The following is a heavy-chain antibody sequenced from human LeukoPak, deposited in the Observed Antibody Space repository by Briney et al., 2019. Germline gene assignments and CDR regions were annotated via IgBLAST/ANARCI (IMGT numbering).Heavy chain of an antibody. CDR2: ISSSGTTI. D-gene: IGHD1-26*01. Sequence: GGSLRLSCAASGFTFSGYDMNWVRQAPGKGLEWVSYISSSGTTIYYADSVRGRFTISRDNAKNSLYLQMNSLRAEDTAVYYCARGGSFFVYWGQGTTVTVSS. V-gene: IGHV3-48*03. CDR1: GFTFSGYD. CDR3: ARGGSFFVY. J-gene: IGHJ4*03.